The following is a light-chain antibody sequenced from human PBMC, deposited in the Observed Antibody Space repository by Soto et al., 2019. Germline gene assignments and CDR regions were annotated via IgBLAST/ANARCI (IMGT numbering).Light chain of an antibody. CDR3: QQYYSTPYS. CDR1: QSVLYSSNNKNH. CDR2: WAS. J-gene: IGKJ2*03. Sequence: DIVMTQSPDSLAVSLGERATIDCKSNQSVLYSSNNKNHLAWYQQKPGQPPKLLIYWASTRESGVPDRFSGSVSGTDFTLNISSLQAEDVAVYYCQQYYSTPYSFGQGTKLEIK. V-gene: IGKV4-1*01.